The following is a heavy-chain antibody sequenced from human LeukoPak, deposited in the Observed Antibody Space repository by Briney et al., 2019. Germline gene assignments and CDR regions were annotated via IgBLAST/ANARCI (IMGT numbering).Heavy chain of an antibody. Sequence: GGSLRLSCAVSGFTFSDYYMSWVRQAPGKGLEWVSAISGSGGSTYYADSVKGRFTISRDNSKNTLYLQMNSLRAEDTAVYYCAKDTRYYYDSSGYFVYWGQGTLVTVSS. D-gene: IGHD3-22*01. CDR3: AKDTRYYYDSSGYFVY. J-gene: IGHJ4*02. CDR2: ISGSGGST. CDR1: GFTFSDYY. V-gene: IGHV3-23*01.